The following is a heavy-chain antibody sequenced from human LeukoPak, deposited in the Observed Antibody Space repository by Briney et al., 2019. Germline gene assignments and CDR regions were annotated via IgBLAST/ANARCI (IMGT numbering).Heavy chain of an antibody. CDR2: FYYSGST. CDR3: ARHGPFIGYSYGSFDY. D-gene: IGHD5-18*01. J-gene: IGHJ4*02. Sequence: PSETLSLTCIVSGGSISSYYWSWIRQPPGKGLEWTGYFYYSGSTNYNPSLKSRVTISVDTSKNQFSLKLSSVTAADTAVYYCARHGPFIGYSYGSFDYRGQGSLVTVSS. CDR1: GGSISSYY. V-gene: IGHV4-59*08.